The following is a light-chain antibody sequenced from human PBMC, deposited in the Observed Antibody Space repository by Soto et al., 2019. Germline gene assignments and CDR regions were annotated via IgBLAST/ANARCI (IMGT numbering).Light chain of an antibody. V-gene: IGKV3-20*01. J-gene: IGKJ1*01. Sequence: EIVLTQSTGTLSLSTGERATISCRASQSVTSSYLAWYQQKPGQAPRLVMYGASIRTSGIPDRFSGSGSGTDFTLTISRLEPEDFAVYYCQQYVRAPWTFGQGTKVDIK. CDR2: GAS. CDR1: QSVTSSY. CDR3: QQYVRAPWT.